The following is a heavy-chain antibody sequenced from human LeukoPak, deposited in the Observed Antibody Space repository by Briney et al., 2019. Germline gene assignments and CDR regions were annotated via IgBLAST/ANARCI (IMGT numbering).Heavy chain of an antibody. J-gene: IGHJ4*02. V-gene: IGHV4-38-2*01. D-gene: IGHD6-13*01. CDR2: IYHSGST. CDR1: GYFISSGYY. Sequence: SETLSLTCAVSGYFISSGYYWGWIRQPPGKGLEWIGSIYHSGSTYYNPSLKSRVTISVDTSKNQFSLKLSSVTAADTAVYYCARGWYSSSWYSPWYFDYWGQGTLVTVSS. CDR3: ARGWYSSSWYSPWYFDY.